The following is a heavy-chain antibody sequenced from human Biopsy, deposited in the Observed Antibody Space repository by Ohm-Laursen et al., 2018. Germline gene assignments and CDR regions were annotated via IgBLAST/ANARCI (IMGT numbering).Heavy chain of an antibody. V-gene: IGHV3-21*01. CDR1: GFTLSSYS. D-gene: IGHD3-10*01. J-gene: IGHJ6*02. Sequence: SLRLSCAAPGFTLSSYSMNWVRQTPGKGLEWVSTISSSSDNIYYVDSVKGRFTISRDNAKNSLYLQMNSLRAEDTAVYYCARSRGSSGIATIYYYGMDVWSQGTTVTVSS. CDR2: ISSSSDNI. CDR3: ARSRGSSGIATIYYYGMDV.